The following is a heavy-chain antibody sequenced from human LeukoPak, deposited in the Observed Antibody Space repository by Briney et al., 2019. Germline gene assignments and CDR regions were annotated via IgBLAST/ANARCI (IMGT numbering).Heavy chain of an antibody. J-gene: IGHJ4*02. D-gene: IGHD6-19*01. CDR2: VNPQGTGT. CDR1: GFTFSSYW. V-gene: IGHV3-74*01. CDR3: ARARGSSTGWFFGY. Sequence: PGESLRLSCAASGFTFSSYWMHWVRQPPGKGLVWVSRVNPQGTGTSYTDSVKGRFTISRDIAKDALHLQMDNLRAEDTAVYYCARARGSSTGWFFGYWGQGTLVTVSS.